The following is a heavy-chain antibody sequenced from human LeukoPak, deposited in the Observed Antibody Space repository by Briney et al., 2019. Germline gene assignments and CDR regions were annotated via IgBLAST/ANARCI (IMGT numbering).Heavy chain of an antibody. CDR1: GFTFSSYS. CDR3: ARDQSGTTLHSGSYSYYFDY. Sequence: GSLRLSCSASGFTFSSYSMNWVRQAPGKGLEWVSSISSSSSYIYYADSVKGRFTISRDNAKNSLYLQMNSLRAEDTDVYYCARDQSGTTLHSGSYSYYFDYRGQGTLVTVSS. D-gene: IGHD1-26*01. V-gene: IGHV3-21*01. J-gene: IGHJ4*02. CDR2: ISSSSSYI.